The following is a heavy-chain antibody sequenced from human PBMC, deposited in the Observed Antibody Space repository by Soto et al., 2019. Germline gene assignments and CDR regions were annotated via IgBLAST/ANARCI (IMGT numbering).Heavy chain of an antibody. Sequence: GGSLRLSCAASGFTFSSYAMSWVRQAPGKGLEWVSAISGSGGSTYYADSVKGRFTISRDNSKNTLYLQMNSLRAEDTAVYYCAPRLDYGSGSNPAYWGQGTPVTVSS. J-gene: IGHJ4*02. CDR2: ISGSGGST. CDR3: APRLDYGSGSNPAY. V-gene: IGHV3-23*01. D-gene: IGHD3-10*01. CDR1: GFTFSSYA.